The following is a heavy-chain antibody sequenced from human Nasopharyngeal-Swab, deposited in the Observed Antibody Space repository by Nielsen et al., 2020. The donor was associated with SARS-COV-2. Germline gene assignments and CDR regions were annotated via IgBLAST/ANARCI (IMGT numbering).Heavy chain of an antibody. CDR1: GYSISSGYY. CDR2: INHSGST. CDR3: ARGRRGYSYVS. Sequence: GSLRLSCTVSGYSISSGYYWSWIRQPPGKGLEWIGEINHSGSTNYNPSLKSRVTISVDTSKNQFSLKLSSVTAADTAVYYCARGRRGYSYVSWGQGTLVTVSS. J-gene: IGHJ5*02. V-gene: IGHV4-38-2*02. D-gene: IGHD5-18*01.